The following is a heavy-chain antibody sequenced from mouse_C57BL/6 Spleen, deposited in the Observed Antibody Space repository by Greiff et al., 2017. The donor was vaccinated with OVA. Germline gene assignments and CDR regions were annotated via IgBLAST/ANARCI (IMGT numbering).Heavy chain of an antibody. CDR3: ARAEGICYGYDGWFAY. J-gene: IGHJ3*01. CDR1: GYTFTSYW. Sequence: QVQLQQPGAELVKPGASVKLSCKASGYTFTSYWMHWVKQRPGQGLEWIGMIHPNSGSTNYNEKFKSKATLTVDKSSSTAYMQLSSLTSEDSAVYYCARAEGICYGYDGWFAYWGQGTLVTVSA. D-gene: IGHD2-2*01. CDR2: IHPNSGST. V-gene: IGHV1-64*01.